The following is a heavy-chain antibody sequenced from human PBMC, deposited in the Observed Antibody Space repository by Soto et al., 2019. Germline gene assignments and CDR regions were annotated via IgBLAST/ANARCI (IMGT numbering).Heavy chain of an antibody. CDR3: ARGGGVGVAGSAAFEM. D-gene: IGHD3-3*01. Sequence: QLHLVQSGAVVKKPGASVTVSCSASGYPVTAYYMHWVRQAPGRGLEWMGGINPATGAAKYTQTFQGRVPMTRDTSTSTVFMELSGLTSEGTAVFYCARGGGVGVAGSAAFEMWGQGTLVTVSS. CDR1: GYPVTAYY. CDR2: INPATGAA. J-gene: IGHJ3*02. V-gene: IGHV1-2*02.